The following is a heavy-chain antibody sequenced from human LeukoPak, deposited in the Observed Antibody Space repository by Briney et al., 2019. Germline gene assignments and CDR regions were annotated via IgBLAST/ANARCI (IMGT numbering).Heavy chain of an antibody. V-gene: IGHV3-7*02. CDR1: GFTLSIYY. J-gene: IGHJ4*02. CDR2: MEKDGSET. CDR3: GRHLSGSGSYFIDY. D-gene: IGHD3-10*01. Sequence: TGVPLTLFCVLSGFTLSIYYEMGAPHSPGRGLLCVANMEKDGSETKYVDFAKGPFTIPRDQSMNSLSVQMTSLRAEITVVYYCGRHLSGSGSYFIDYWGQGTLVRVS.